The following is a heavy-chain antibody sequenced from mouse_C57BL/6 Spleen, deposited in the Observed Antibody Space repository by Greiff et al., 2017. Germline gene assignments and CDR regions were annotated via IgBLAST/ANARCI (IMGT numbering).Heavy chain of an antibody. Sequence: VQLQQSGPGLVQPSQSLSITCTVSGFSLTSYGVHWVRQSPGKGLEWLGVIWSGGSTDYNAAFISSLSISKNNAKGQVFFKVNSLQANDTAIDYCARNDYDYAMDYWGQGTSVTVSS. J-gene: IGHJ4*01. CDR2: IWSGGST. CDR1: GFSLTSYG. V-gene: IGHV2-2*02. CDR3: ARNDYDYAMDY. D-gene: IGHD2-4*01.